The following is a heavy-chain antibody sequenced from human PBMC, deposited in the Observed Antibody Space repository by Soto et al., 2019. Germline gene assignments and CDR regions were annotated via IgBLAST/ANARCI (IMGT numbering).Heavy chain of an antibody. J-gene: IGHJ5*02. CDR2: IGSGSP. D-gene: IGHD6-13*01. CDR3: AQDLGSSWYHYNSFAP. CDR1: GFTFSGYA. Sequence: EVQLLESGRGWVQPGGALRLSCAASGFTFSGYAMSWVRQAPGKGLEWVSAIGSGSPFYADSVKGRFTISRDNANSMLYLQMNSLRADDTAVYFCAQDLGSSWYHYNSFAPGGQGTLVTVSS. V-gene: IGHV3-23*01.